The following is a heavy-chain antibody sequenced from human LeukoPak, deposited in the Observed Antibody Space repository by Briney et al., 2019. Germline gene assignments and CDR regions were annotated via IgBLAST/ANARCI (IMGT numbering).Heavy chain of an antibody. V-gene: IGHV3-53*01. Sequence: GGSLRLSCTVSGFIVSSNSMSWVRQAPGKGLEWVSFIYSDNTHYSDSVKGRFTISRDNSKNALYLQMNSLRAEDTAVYYCARRAGAYSHPYDYWGQGTLVTVSS. D-gene: IGHD4/OR15-4a*01. CDR2: IYSDNT. J-gene: IGHJ4*02. CDR1: GFIVSSNS. CDR3: ARRAGAYSHPYDY.